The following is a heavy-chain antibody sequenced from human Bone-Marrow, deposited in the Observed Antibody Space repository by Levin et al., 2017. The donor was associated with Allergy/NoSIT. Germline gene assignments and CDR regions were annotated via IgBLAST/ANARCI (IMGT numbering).Heavy chain of an antibody. Sequence: SETLSLTCTVSGGSISSYYWSWIRQPPGKGLEWIGYIYYSGSTNYNPSLKSRVTISVDTSKNQFSLKLSSVTAADTAVYYCARHLGIGSHYYYGMDVWGQGTTVTVSS. J-gene: IGHJ6*02. CDR3: ARHLGIGSHYYYGMDV. CDR2: IYYSGST. V-gene: IGHV4-59*08. D-gene: IGHD7-27*01. CDR1: GGSISSYY.